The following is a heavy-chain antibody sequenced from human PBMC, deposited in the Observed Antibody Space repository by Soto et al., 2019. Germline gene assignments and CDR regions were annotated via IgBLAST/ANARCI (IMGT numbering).Heavy chain of an antibody. CDR1: GFTFSSYA. CDR2: ISYDGSNK. D-gene: IGHD2-2*01. V-gene: IGHV3-30-3*01. CDR3: ARGYCSSTSCSRPDPVLDY. Sequence: VGSLRLSCAASGFTFSSYAMHWVRQAPGKGLEWVAVISYDGSNKYYADSVKGRFTISRDNSKNTLYLQMNSLRAEDTAVYYCARGYCSSTSCSRPDPVLDYWGQGTLVTVSS. J-gene: IGHJ4*02.